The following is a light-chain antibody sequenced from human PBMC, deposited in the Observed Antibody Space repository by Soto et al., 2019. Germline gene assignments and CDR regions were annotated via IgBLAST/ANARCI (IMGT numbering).Light chain of an antibody. V-gene: IGLV2-8*01. CDR2: EVD. J-gene: IGLJ2*01. CDR1: RYDVGGYNY. Sequence: QSALTQPPSVSGSPGQSVTMSSTGTRYDVGGYNYVSWYQQHPGKAPKVIIYEVDKRPSGVSDRFSGSKSGYTASLTVSGLLPEDEADYFCCSYTVGEKVIFGGGTKLTVL. CDR3: CSYTVGEKVI.